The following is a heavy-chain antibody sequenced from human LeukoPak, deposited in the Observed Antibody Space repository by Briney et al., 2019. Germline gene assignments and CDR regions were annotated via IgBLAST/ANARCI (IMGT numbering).Heavy chain of an antibody. D-gene: IGHD3-10*01. J-gene: IGHJ6*02. Sequence: GASVKVSCKASGGTFISFGINWVRQAPGQGLEWMGRIIPIVGITNYAQKFQGRVTFIADNSTRTAYMELSSLTSEDTAVYYCARGLHFTMVRGGTTNYYYGMDVWGQGTSVTVSS. V-gene: IGHV1-69*04. CDR2: IIPIVGIT. CDR3: ARGLHFTMVRGGTTNYYYGMDV. CDR1: GGTFISFG.